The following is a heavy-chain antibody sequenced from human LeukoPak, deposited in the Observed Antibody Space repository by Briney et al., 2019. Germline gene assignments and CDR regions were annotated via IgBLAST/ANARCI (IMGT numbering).Heavy chain of an antibody. V-gene: IGHV3-30*02. CDR1: GFTFSSYG. J-gene: IGHJ4*02. Sequence: GGSLRLSCAASGFTFSSYGMHWVRQAPGKGLELVAFIRYDGSNKYYADSVKGRFTISRDNSKNTLYLQMNSLRAEDTAVYYCAKDPLARLRFLEWLLFDYWGQGTLVTVSS. CDR3: AKDPLARLRFLEWLLFDY. CDR2: IRYDGSNK. D-gene: IGHD3-3*01.